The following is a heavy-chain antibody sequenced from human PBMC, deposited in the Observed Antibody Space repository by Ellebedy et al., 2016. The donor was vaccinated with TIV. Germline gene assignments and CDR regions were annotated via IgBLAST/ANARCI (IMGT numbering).Heavy chain of an antibody. CDR3: ARDFSDYDILTGYYSYWYFDL. D-gene: IGHD3-9*01. CDR2: ISGDGGST. V-gene: IGHV3-43*02. J-gene: IGHJ2*01. Sequence: GESLKISCAASGFTFDDYAMHWVRQAPGKGLEWVSLISGDGGSTYYADSVKGRFTISRHNSKNTLYLQMNSLRAEDTAVYYCARDFSDYDILTGYYSYWYFDLWGRGTLVTVSS. CDR1: GFTFDDYA.